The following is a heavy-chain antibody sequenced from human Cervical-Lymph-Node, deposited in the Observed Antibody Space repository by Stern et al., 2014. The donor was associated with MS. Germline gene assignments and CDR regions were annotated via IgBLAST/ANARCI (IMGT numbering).Heavy chain of an antibody. CDR1: GDSIKTFGYY. CDR3: MRGDY. J-gene: IGHJ4*02. V-gene: IGHV4-31*03. Sequence: QLQLQESGPGLVKPSQTLSLTCTVSGDSIKTFGYYWSWIRPPPGKGLEWIGFISYSGATFYNESLKSRVTISEDTSTNQFSLRLTSVTAADTAVYFCMRGDYWGRGILVTVSS. CDR2: ISYSGAT.